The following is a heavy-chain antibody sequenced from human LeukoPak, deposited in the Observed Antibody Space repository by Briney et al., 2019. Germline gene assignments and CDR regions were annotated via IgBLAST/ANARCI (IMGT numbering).Heavy chain of an antibody. CDR3: AISGYYDILTGYYYRNAFHI. CDR2: TYYSGST. CDR1: GGSISSGGYY. J-gene: IGHJ3*02. V-gene: IGHV4-31*03. Sequence: PSETLSLTCTVSGGSISSGGYYWSWIRQHLGKGLEWIGNTYYSGSTYYNPSLKSRVTISVDTSKNQFSLKLSSVTAADTAVYYCAISGYYDILTGYYYRNAFHIWGQGTMVTVSS. D-gene: IGHD3-9*01.